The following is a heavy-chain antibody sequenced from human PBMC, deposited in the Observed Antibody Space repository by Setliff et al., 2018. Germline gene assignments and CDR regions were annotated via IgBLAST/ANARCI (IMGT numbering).Heavy chain of an antibody. CDR2: IQNGGNT. J-gene: IGHJ4*02. V-gene: IGHV4-59*01. CDR3: ARDQFSSGWYGAPESYFDR. CDR1: GDSISRYY. Sequence: SETLSLTCTVSGDSISRYYWSWIRQPPGKGLEWIGYIQNGGNTKYNPSLGSRISMSVDTSKNQFSLNLNYVTTADTAVYYCARDQFSSGWYGAPESYFDRWGQGVLVTVSS. D-gene: IGHD6-19*01.